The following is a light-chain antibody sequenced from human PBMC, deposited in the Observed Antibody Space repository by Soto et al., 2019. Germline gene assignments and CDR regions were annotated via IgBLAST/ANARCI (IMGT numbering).Light chain of an antibody. V-gene: IGKV3-11*01. CDR3: QQRDNWPPLYT. CDR1: QSVSSS. J-gene: IGKJ2*01. Sequence: EIVLTQSPATLSLSPGERATLSCRASQSVSSSLAWYQQKPGQAPRLLIYGDSNRSTGIPARFSGSGSGTDFTLTISSLAPEDFAVYYCQQRDNWPPLYTFGQGTKLEIK. CDR2: GDS.